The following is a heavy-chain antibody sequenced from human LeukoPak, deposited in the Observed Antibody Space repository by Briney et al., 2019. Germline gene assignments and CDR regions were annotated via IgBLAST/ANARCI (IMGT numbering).Heavy chain of an antibody. CDR2: IYYSGTT. Sequence: PSETLSLTCTVYGASIRGYYCSWVRQPPGQGLEWIGYIYYSGTTVYNPSLKSRVTMSVDTSKNQFSLRLSSVTAADTAVYYCARHAPAHFDFLWGQGTLVTVSS. D-gene: IGHD3-9*01. CDR1: GASIRGYY. J-gene: IGHJ4*02. V-gene: IGHV4-59*08. CDR3: ARHAPAHFDFL.